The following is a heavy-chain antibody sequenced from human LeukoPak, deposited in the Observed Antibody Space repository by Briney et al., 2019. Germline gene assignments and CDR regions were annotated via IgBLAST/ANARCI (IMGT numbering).Heavy chain of an antibody. D-gene: IGHD3-22*01. J-gene: IGHJ4*02. CDR2: ISGSGGST. Sequence: GGSLILSCAASGFTFSSYAMSWVRQAPGKGLEWVSAISGSGGSTYYADSVKGRFTISRDNSKNKLYLQMNSLRAEDTAVYYCAKAFLGIYYDSSGYYLDYWGQGTLVTVSS. CDR3: AKAFLGIYYDSSGYYLDY. CDR1: GFTFSSYA. V-gene: IGHV3-23*01.